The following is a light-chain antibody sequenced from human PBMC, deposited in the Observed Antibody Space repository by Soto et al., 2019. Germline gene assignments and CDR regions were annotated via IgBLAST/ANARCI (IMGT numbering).Light chain of an antibody. CDR1: QSINSW. CDR3: QQYNSYPHN. Sequence: DIQLTQSPSTLSASVGDRVTITCRASQSINSWLAWYQQRPGKAPKLLMYKASSLQSGVPSRFSGSGSGTEFTLTISRLQPDDFATYYCQQYNSYPHNFGQGTKLEIK. CDR2: KAS. V-gene: IGKV1-5*03. J-gene: IGKJ2*01.